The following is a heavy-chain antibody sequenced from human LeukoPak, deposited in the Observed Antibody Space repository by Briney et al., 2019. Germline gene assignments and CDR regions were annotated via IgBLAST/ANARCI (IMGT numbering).Heavy chain of an antibody. CDR3: EREYYYSDYSVYGFAI. CDR2: ISGDSGNR. J-gene: IGHJ3*02. Sequence: GASVKLSCNGSGYSLAPYGIVWVRDPPGQGLEWMGGISGDSGNRNYLQKFPGRVTMTTDTYTSTAYMELQRLRSGDAALVECEREYYYSDYSVYGFAIWGQGTMLTVS. V-gene: IGHV1-18*04. CDR1: GYSLAPYG. D-gene: IGHD3-22*01.